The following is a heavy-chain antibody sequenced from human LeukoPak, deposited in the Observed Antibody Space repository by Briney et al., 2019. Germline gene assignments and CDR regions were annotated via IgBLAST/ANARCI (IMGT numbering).Heavy chain of an antibody. Sequence: GGSLRLSCAASGFSFSSYNMNWVRQTPGKGLEWVSSISSSSAYIYYADSVKGRFTISRDNAENSLCLQMNSLRAEDTAVYYCARGLKLGTDYWGQGTLVTVSS. D-gene: IGHD7-27*01. CDR2: ISSSSAYI. CDR1: GFSFSSYN. CDR3: ARGLKLGTDY. J-gene: IGHJ4*02. V-gene: IGHV3-21*01.